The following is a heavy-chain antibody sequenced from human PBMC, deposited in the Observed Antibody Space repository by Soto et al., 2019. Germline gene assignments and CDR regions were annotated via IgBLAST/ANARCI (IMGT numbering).Heavy chain of an antibody. CDR1: GGTFSSYA. V-gene: IGHV1-69*12. CDR3: AGYSHGMDV. D-gene: IGHD6-13*01. J-gene: IGHJ6*02. Sequence: QVQLVQSGAEVKKPGSSVKVSCKASGGTFSSYAISWVRQAPGQGIEWMGGIIPIFGTANYEQKFQGRVTITADESTSKAYMELSSLRSEDTAVYYCAGYSHGMDVLGQGTTVTVSS. CDR2: IIPIFGTA.